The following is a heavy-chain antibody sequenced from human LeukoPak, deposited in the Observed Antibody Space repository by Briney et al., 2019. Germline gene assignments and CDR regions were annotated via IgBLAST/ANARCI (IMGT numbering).Heavy chain of an antibody. V-gene: IGHV3-30*18. CDR2: ISYDGSNK. CDR1: GFTFSTYG. D-gene: IGHD1/OR15-1a*01. CDR3: AKPLRGLNSWYYFDY. Sequence: PGTSLRLSCAASGFTFSTYGMHWVRQAPGKGLEWVAVISYDGSNKYYADSVKGRFTISRDNSKNTLYLQMNSLRAEDTAVYYCAKPLRGLNSWYYFDYWGQGTLVTVSS. J-gene: IGHJ4*02.